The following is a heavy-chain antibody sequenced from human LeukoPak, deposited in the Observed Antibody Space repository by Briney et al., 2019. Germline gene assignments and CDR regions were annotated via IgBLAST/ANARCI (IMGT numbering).Heavy chain of an antibody. CDR1: GFTFSASA. D-gene: IGHD4-11*01. J-gene: IGHJ4*02. CDR3: AKSSMTTDYFDY. V-gene: IGHV3-23*01. Sequence: PGGSLRLSCAASGFTFSASAMNWVRQAPAKGLEWVSSVNGGGSSTYYADSVKGRFTISRDNSRNTLYLQMNSLRAEDTALYYCAKSSMTTDYFDYWGQGTLVTVSS. CDR2: VNGGGSST.